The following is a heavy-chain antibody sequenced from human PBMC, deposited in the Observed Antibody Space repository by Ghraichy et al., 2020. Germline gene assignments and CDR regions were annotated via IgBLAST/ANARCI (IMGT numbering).Heavy chain of an antibody. CDR2: ISSSSSYI. CDR3: ASISTAGIDY. V-gene: IGHV3-21*01. Sequence: GGSLRLSCAASGFTFSSYSMNWVRQAPGKGLEWVSSISSSSSYIYYADSVKGRFTISRDNAKNSLYLQMNSLRAEDTAVYYCASISTAGIDYWGQGTLVTVSS. D-gene: IGHD2-8*02. J-gene: IGHJ4*02. CDR1: GFTFSSYS.